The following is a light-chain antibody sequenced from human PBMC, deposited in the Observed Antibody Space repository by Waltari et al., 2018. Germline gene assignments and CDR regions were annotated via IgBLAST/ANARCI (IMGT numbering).Light chain of an antibody. V-gene: IGLV4-69*01. CDR3: QTGGHVTWV. J-gene: IGLJ3*02. Sequence: LVLTQSPSASASLGASVKLTCTLSSGYSSNVIAWLQQQPGKGPRYLMKVNSDGSHRKGDAIPVRFSASHSGTECYLPLSSLQSEDEADYYCQTGGHVTWVFGGGTKLTVL. CDR2: VNSDGSH. CDR1: SGYSSNV.